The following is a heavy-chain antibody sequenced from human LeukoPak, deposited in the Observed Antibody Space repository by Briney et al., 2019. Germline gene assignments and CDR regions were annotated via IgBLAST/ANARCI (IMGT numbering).Heavy chain of an antibody. CDR2: IKQDGSER. D-gene: IGHD2-8*01. J-gene: IGHJ4*02. V-gene: IGHV3-7*03. Sequence: GGSLRLSCAASGFTFSGFSMSWVRQSPTKGLEWVANIKQDGSERYYVDSVKGRFTISRDNAKNSLYLQMNSLRAEDTAVYYCARESDGHLDYWGQGTLVTVSS. CDR1: GFTFSGFS. CDR3: ARESDGHLDY.